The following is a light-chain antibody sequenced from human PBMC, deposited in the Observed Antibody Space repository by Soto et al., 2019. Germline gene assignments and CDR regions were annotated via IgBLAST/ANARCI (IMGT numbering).Light chain of an antibody. CDR1: QSISSW. CDR2: KAS. V-gene: IGKV1-5*03. J-gene: IGKJ1*01. Sequence: DIQMTQSPSTLSASVGDRVTITCRASQSISSWLAWYQQKPGKAPKLLLYKASTLESGVPSRFSGSGSGKEFPLTITRLQHDYFASYYCQQYNSSWTFGQGTKVEIK. CDR3: QQYNSSWT.